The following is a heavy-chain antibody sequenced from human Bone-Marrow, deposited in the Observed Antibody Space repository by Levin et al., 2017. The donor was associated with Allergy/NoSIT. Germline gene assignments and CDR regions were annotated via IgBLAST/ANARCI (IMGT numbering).Heavy chain of an antibody. CDR2: INNDGSST. J-gene: IGHJ4*02. Sequence: LSLTCAASEFTFSTSWMHWVRQVPGRGLEWVSRINNDGSSTSYADSVKGRFTISRDNAKNTLYLQMNSLRVDDTALYYCARGPVPTIYYFDSWGQGTLVTVSS. D-gene: IGHD2-2*01. CDR1: EFTFSTSW. V-gene: IGHV3-74*01. CDR3: ARGPVPTIYYFDS.